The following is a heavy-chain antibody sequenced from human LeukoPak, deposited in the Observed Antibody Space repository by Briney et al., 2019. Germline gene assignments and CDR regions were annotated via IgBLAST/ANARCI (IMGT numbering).Heavy chain of an antibody. CDR3: ARDPSYYDFWSGYYTMGD. CDR1: GYTLTELS. D-gene: IGHD3-3*01. J-gene: IGHJ4*02. CDR2: FDPEDGET. Sequence: GASVKVSCKVSGYTLTELSMHWVRQAPGKGLEWMGGFDPEDGETIYAQKFQGRVTMTEDTSTDTAYMELSSLRSEDTAVYYCARDPSYYDFWSGYYTMGDWGQGTLVTVSS. V-gene: IGHV1-24*01.